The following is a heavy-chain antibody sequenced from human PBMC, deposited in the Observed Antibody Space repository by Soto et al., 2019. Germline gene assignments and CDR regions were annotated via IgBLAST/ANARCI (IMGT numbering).Heavy chain of an antibody. CDR1: GGSISSSSYY. D-gene: IGHD2-2*01. Sequence: SATLSLTCTVSGGSISSSSYYWGWIRQPPGKGLEWIGSIYYSGSTYYNPSLKSRVTISVDTSKNQFSLKLSSVTAADTAVYYCARHRRGIDQLLTYNWFDPWGQGALVTVSS. CDR2: IYYSGST. J-gene: IGHJ5*02. V-gene: IGHV4-39*01. CDR3: ARHRRGIDQLLTYNWFDP.